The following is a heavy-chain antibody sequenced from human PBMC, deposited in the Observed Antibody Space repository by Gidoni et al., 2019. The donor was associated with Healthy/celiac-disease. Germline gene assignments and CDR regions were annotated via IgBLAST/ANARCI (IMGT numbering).Heavy chain of an antibody. CDR2: ISGSGGST. V-gene: IGHV3-23*01. CDR3: AKEGYYYDSSGRDYYYYGMDV. J-gene: IGHJ6*02. Sequence: EVQLLESGGGLVQPGGSLRLSCAASGFTFSSYAMSWVRQAPGKGLEWVSAISGSGGSTYYADSVKGRFTISRDNSKNTLYLQMNSLRAEDTAVYYCAKEGYYYDSSGRDYYYYGMDVWGQGTTVTVSS. CDR1: GFTFSSYA. D-gene: IGHD3-22*01.